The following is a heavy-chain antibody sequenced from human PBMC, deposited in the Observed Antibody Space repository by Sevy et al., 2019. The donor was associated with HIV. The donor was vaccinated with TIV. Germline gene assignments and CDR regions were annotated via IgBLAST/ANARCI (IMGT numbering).Heavy chain of an antibody. Sequence: GGSLRLSCAASGFTFSSYAMSWVRQAPGKGLEWVSAISGSGGSTYYADSVKVRFTISRDNSKNTLYLQMNSLRAEDTVVYYCAIAGFDYYDSFGSSTGDCMDVWGQGATVTVSS. D-gene: IGHD3-22*01. CDR1: GFTFSSYA. J-gene: IGHJ6*02. CDR3: AIAGFDYYDSFGSSTGDCMDV. V-gene: IGHV3-23*01. CDR2: ISGSGGST.